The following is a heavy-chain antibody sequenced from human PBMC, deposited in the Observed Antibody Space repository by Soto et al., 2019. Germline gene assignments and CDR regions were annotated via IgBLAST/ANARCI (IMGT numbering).Heavy chain of an antibody. D-gene: IGHD3-22*01. J-gene: IGHJ4*02. V-gene: IGHV1-46*01. CDR1: GYIFTDYY. CDR2: TNPGTGST. Sequence: QVQLVQSGAEVKKPGASVKISCKASGYIFTDYYMHWVRQAPGQGLEWMGITNPGTGSTIFAQKFLGRVTLTWDTSSSTLYMELSSLRSEDTAVYYCARGLSSSGYYSPWGQGTLVTVSS. CDR3: ARGLSSSGYYSP.